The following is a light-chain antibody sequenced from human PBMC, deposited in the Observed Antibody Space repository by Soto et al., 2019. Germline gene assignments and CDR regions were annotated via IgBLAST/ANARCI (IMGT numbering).Light chain of an antibody. V-gene: IGLV2-14*01. CDR2: EVS. J-gene: IGLJ1*01. Sequence: QSVLTQPASVSGSPGQSITISCTGTSSDVDFYNFVSWYQQHPGKAPKLIIYEVSNRSSGVSSRFSGSKSGNTASLTISGLRDEDEDDYYCSSYTLTSYVLGTGTKV. CDR1: SSDVDFYNF. CDR3: SSYTLTSYV.